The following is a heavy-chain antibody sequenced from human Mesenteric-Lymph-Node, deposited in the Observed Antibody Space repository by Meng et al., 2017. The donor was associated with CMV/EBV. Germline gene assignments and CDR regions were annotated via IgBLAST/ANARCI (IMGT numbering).Heavy chain of an antibody. V-gene: IGHV3-74*01. Sequence: GESLKISCAASEFTFSIYWMRWVRQVPGKGLVWVSRINSDGSSTNYADSVKGRFTISRDNFNNTLNLQMNSLRADDTAVYYCARDRYRSSDYWGQGTLVTVSS. CDR3: ARDRYRSSDY. J-gene: IGHJ4*02. D-gene: IGHD6-6*01. CDR1: EFTFSIYW. CDR2: INSDGSST.